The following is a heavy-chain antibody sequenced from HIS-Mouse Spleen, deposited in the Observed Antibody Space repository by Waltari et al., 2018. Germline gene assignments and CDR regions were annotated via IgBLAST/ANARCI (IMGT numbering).Heavy chain of an antibody. J-gene: IGHJ4*02. D-gene: IGHD6-19*01. Sequence: QVTLRESGPALVNPTQTPTLTCTFSGFSPSTSGMCVSWIRQPPGKALGWLARIYWDDDKYYRTSLKTRLTISKDTSKTQVVLTMTNMDPVDTATYYCARIAEGYSSGWYAFDYWGQGTLVTVSS. V-gene: IGHV2-70*15. CDR2: IYWDDDK. CDR1: GFSPSTSGMC. CDR3: ARIAEGYSSGWYAFDY.